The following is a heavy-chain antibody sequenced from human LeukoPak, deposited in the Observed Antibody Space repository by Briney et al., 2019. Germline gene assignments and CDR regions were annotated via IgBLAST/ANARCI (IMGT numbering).Heavy chain of an antibody. CDR3: ARDLHDGGAKGLHLYMDV. CDR2: FQTRGTT. Sequence: SETLSLTCTVSGVPITSYYWTWIRQPAGKGLEWIGRFQTRGTTHYSRSLESRVTMSGDRSKNHVSLSLNSVSAADTAVYYCARDLHDGGAKGLHLYMDVWGKGTTVTVTS. J-gene: IGHJ6*03. V-gene: IGHV4-4*07. D-gene: IGHD2-21*01. CDR1: GVPITSYY.